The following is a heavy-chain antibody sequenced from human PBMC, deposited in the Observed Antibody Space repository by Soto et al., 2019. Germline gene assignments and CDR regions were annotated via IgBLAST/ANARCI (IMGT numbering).Heavy chain of an antibody. Sequence: TCAVSGYSISSGYYWGWIRQPPGKGLEWIGSIYHSGSTYYNPSLKSRVTISVDTSKNQFSLKLSSVTAADTAVYYCARGGERITMIVVAPDYWGQGTLVTVSS. CDR1: GYSISSGYY. J-gene: IGHJ4*02. CDR3: ARGGERITMIVVAPDY. D-gene: IGHD3-22*01. V-gene: IGHV4-38-2*01. CDR2: IYHSGST.